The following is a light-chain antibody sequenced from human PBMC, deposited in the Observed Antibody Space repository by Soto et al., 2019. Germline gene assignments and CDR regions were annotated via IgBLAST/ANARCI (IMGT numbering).Light chain of an antibody. V-gene: IGLV2-14*01. J-gene: IGLJ1*01. Sequence: QSVLTQPSCVSGSPGQSISFSCTGTSSDIGVYNYVSWYQQHPGKAPKLMIYEVNNRPSGVSNRFSGPKSGNTASLTISGLQAEDEADYYCSSYTTSNTYVFGTGTKVTVL. CDR1: SSDIGVYNY. CDR2: EVN. CDR3: SSYTTSNTYV.